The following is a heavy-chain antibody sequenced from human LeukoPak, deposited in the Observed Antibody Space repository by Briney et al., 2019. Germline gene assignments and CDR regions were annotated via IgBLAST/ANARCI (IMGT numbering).Heavy chain of an antibody. CDR2: ISYDGSNK. CDR3: ARGEIYYDFWSGYYLDTFDY. V-gene: IGHV3-30*04. CDR1: GFTFSSYA. J-gene: IGHJ4*02. D-gene: IGHD3-3*01. Sequence: GGSLRLSCAASGFTFSSYAMHWVRQAPGKGLEWVAVISYDGSNKYYADSVKGRFTISRDNSKNTLYLQMNSLRAEDTAVYYCARGEIYYDFWSGYYLDTFDYWGQGTLVTVSS.